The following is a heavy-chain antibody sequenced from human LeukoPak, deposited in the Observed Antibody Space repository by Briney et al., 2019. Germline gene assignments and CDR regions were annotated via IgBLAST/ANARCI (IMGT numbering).Heavy chain of an antibody. CDR2: IIPIFGTA. Sequence: ASVKVSCKAPGGTFSSYAISWVRQAPGQGLEWMGGIIPIFGTANYAQKFQGRVTITADESTSTAYMELSSLRSEDTAVYYCARERTDAFDIWGQGTMVTVSS. CDR1: GGTFSSYA. CDR3: ARERTDAFDI. V-gene: IGHV1-69*13. J-gene: IGHJ3*02.